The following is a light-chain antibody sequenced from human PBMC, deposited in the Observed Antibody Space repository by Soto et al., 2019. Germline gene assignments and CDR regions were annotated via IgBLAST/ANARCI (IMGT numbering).Light chain of an antibody. V-gene: IGLV2-8*01. CDR3: SSYAGSNNLV. Sequence: QSVLTQPPSASGSPGQSVTISCTGSSCDIGAYNYVSCYQHHAAKAHLLMIYEVSQRSAGVPDRFCGSKSANTSSPTVSGLQDEDEADYYCSSYAGSNNLVFGGGTKLTVL. CDR2: EVS. CDR1: SCDIGAYNY. J-gene: IGLJ2*01.